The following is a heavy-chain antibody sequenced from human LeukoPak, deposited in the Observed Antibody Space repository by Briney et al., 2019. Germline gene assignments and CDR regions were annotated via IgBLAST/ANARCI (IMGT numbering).Heavy chain of an antibody. Sequence: GGSLRLSCAASGFTFSSYAMSWVRQTPGKGLEWVSAISGSGGSTYYADSVKGRFTISRDNSKNTLFLQMNSLRAEDTAPYYCAKSVAIYFHYGLDVWGQGTTAAVSS. CDR1: GFTFSSYA. CDR3: AKSVAIYFHYGLDV. J-gene: IGHJ6*02. CDR2: ISGSGGST. V-gene: IGHV3-23*01. D-gene: IGHD3-3*01.